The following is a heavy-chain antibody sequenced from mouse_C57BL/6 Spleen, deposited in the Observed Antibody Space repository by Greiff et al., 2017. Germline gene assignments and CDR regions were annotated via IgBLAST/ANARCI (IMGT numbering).Heavy chain of an antibody. CDR1: GFTFSSYA. D-gene: IGHD1-1*01. J-gene: IGHJ4*01. CDR2: ISDGGSYT. CDR3: ARGGTTVVGYYAMDY. Sequence: EVKLVESGGGLVKPGGSLKLSCAASGFTFSSYAMSWVRQTPEKRLEWVATISDGGSYTYYPDNVKGRFTISRDNAKNNLYLHMSHLKSEDTAMYYWARGGTTVVGYYAMDYWGQGTSVTVSS. V-gene: IGHV5-4*03.